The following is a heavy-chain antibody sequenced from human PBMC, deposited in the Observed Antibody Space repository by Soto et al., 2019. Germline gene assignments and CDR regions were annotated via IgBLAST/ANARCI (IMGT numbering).Heavy chain of an antibody. CDR2: ISYTSDTI. Sequence: GGSLRLSCAASVFTFSTYSMNWVRQAPGKGLEWVSYISYTSDTINYADSVKGRFTISRDNAKNFLYLQMNSLRLEDTALYYCAKTYTPAATGPPEFGYWGQGVLVTAPQ. V-gene: IGHV3-48*01. D-gene: IGHD6-13*01. CDR3: AKTYTPAATGPPEFGY. J-gene: IGHJ4*02. CDR1: VFTFSTYS.